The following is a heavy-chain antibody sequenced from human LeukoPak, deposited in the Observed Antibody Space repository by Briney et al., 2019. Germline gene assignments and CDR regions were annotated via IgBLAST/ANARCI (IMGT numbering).Heavy chain of an antibody. CDR2: ISGSGGST. Sequence: PGVSLRLSCAASGFTFSSYAMSWVRQAPGKGLEWVSAISGSGGSTYYADSVKGRFTISRDNSKNTLYLQMNSLRAEDTAVYYCAKAGHYYDSRNYFDYWGQGTLVTVSS. V-gene: IGHV3-23*01. CDR3: AKAGHYYDSRNYFDY. D-gene: IGHD3-22*01. CDR1: GFTFSSYA. J-gene: IGHJ4*02.